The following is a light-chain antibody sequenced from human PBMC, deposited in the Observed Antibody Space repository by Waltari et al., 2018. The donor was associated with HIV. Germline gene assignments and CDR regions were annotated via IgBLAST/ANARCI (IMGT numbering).Light chain of an antibody. J-gene: IGKJ2*01. Sequence: EILMTQSPATLSVSPGGGGILSCRASQTVHSNLAWFQQKPGQAPRLLIYAASTRATDIPDRFSASGSGTEFTLTISSLQSEDFAVYFCQQYHKWPETFGQGTKLEIK. CDR3: QQYHKWPET. CDR2: AAS. CDR1: QTVHSN. V-gene: IGKV3-15*01.